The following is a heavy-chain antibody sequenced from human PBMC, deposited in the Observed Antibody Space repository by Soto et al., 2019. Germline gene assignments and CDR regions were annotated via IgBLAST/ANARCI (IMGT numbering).Heavy chain of an antibody. CDR3: ARVSTTVTTYYYYHGMDV. CDR1: GYTFTSYG. CDR2: ISAYNGNT. J-gene: IGHJ6*02. Sequence: ASVKVSCKASGYTFTSYGISWVRQAPGQGLEWMGWISAYNGNTNYAQKLQGRVTMTTDTSTSTAYMELRSLRSDDTAVYYCARVSTTVTTYYYYHGMDVWGQGTTVTVSS. V-gene: IGHV1-18*01. D-gene: IGHD4-17*01.